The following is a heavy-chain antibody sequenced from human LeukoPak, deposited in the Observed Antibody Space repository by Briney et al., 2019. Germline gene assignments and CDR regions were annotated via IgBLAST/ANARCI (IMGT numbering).Heavy chain of an antibody. CDR1: GGSFSGYY. CDR3: ARAGFARRGIDY. J-gene: IGHJ4*02. CDR2: INHSGST. Sequence: SETLSLTCAVYGGSFSGYYWSWIRQPPGKGLEWIGEINHSGSTNYNPSLKSRVTIPVDTSKNQFSLKLSSVTAADTAVYYCARAGFARRGIDYWGQGTLVTVSS. D-gene: IGHD6-6*01. V-gene: IGHV4-34*01.